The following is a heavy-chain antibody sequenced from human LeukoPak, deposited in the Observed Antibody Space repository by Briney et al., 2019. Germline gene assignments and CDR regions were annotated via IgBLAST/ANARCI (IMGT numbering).Heavy chain of an antibody. CDR3: ARSVVPAALNWFDP. J-gene: IGHJ5*02. D-gene: IGHD2-2*01. CDR2: INHSGST. CDR1: GGSFGGYY. V-gene: IGHV4-34*01. Sequence: SETLSLTCAVYGGSFGGYYWSWIRQPPGKGLEWIGEINHSGSTNYNPSLKSRVTISVDTSKNQFSLKLSSVTAADTAVYYCARSVVPAALNWFDPWGQGTLVTVSS.